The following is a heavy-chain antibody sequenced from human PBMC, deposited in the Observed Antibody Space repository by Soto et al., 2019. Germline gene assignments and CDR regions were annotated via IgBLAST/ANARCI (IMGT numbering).Heavy chain of an antibody. CDR2: IYSSGTT. Sequence: LQESGPGLVKPSETQSLTCTVSGDSINNYYWNWIRQPAGKGLEWIGRIYSSGTTNHSPSLKSRVTMSVDTSKNLLSLSLSSVTAADTATYYCARGSAVTTARAWFGALDVWGQGTVVTVSS. V-gene: IGHV4-4*07. D-gene: IGHD4-4*01. CDR1: GDSINNYY. CDR3: ARGSAVTTARAWFGALDV. J-gene: IGHJ3*01.